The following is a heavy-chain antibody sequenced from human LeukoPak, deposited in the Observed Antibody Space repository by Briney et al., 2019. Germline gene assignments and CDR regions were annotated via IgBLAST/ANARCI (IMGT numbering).Heavy chain of an antibody. J-gene: IGHJ3*01. V-gene: IGHV3-30*18. Sequence: GGSLRLSCAASGFTFSSYAMHWVRQAPGKGLEWVAIVSYDGTIKYYADSVKGRFTISRDNSKDMLYLQMNSLRPEDTAVYYCAKGVWVVRELIGDAFDLWGQGTMVTVSS. CDR2: VSYDGTIK. CDR3: AKGVWVVRELIGDAFDL. D-gene: IGHD3-10*01. CDR1: GFTFSSYA.